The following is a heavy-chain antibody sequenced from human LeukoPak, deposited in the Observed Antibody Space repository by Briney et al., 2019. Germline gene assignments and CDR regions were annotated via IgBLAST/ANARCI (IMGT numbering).Heavy chain of an antibody. V-gene: IGHV3-23*01. J-gene: IGHJ4*02. CDR3: ARDLAFDY. CDR1: GFTVSSNY. Sequence: GGSLRLSCAASGFTVSSNYMSWVRQAPGKGLEWVSAISGSGGSTYYADSVKGRFTISRDNSKNTLYLQMNSLRAEDTAVYYCARDLAFDYWGQGTLVTVSS. CDR2: ISGSGGST.